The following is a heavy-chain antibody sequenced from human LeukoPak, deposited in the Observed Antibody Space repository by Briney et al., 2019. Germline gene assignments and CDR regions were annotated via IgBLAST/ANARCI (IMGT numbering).Heavy chain of an antibody. V-gene: IGHV4-38-2*02. CDR1: GYSLSSGNY. J-gene: IGHJ5*02. CDR2: IYHSGST. Sequence: SETLSLTCTVSGYSLSSGNYWDLIRQPPGKGLEWIWSIYHSGSTYYNPSLKSRVTISVDTPKNQLSLKLSSVTAADTAVYYCARDKTVDWFDPWGQGNLVTVSS. CDR3: ARDKTVDWFDP. D-gene: IGHD4-23*01.